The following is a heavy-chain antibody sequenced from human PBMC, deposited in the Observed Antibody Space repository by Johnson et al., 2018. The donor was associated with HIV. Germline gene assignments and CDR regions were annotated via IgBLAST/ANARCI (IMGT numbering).Heavy chain of an antibody. V-gene: IGHV3-30*18. CDR1: GFTFSSYG. CDR2: ISYDGSNK. D-gene: IGHD3-3*01. Sequence: QVQLVEFGGGVVQPGRSLRLSCAASGFTFSSYGMHWVRQAPGKGLEWVAVISYDGSNKYYADSVKGRFTISRDNSKNTLYLQMNSLRAEDTAVYYCAKVRGDFWSGYYGGLNDAFDIWGQGTMVTVSS. J-gene: IGHJ3*02. CDR3: AKVRGDFWSGYYGGLNDAFDI.